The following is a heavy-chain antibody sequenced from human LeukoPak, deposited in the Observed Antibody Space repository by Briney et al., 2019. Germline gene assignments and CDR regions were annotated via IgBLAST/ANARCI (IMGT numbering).Heavy chain of an antibody. CDR3: ARGGGSRDGLTTSFDY. CDR2: IYSSGRYI. D-gene: IGHD5-24*01. Sequence: GGPLRLSCAASGFTFGSYSMHWVRQAPTKGLEWVSSIYSSGRYIYYADSAKGRFTISRDNAKNSLYLQMNSLRAEDTAVYYCARGGGSRDGLTTSFDYWGQGTVVTVSS. CDR1: GFTFGSYS. V-gene: IGHV3-21*01. J-gene: IGHJ4*02.